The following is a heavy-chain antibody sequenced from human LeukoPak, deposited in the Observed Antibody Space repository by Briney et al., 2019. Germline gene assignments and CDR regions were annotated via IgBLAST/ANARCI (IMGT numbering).Heavy chain of an antibody. CDR1: GGSISSYY. V-gene: IGHV4-59*01. CDR2: IYYSGST. Sequence: PSETLSLTCTVSGGSISSYYWSWIRQPPGKGLEWIGYIYYSGSTNYNPSLKSRVTISVDTSKNQFSLKLSSVTAADTAVYYCVRAITYCSGGSCPTSGDFDYWGQGTLVTVSS. J-gene: IGHJ4*02. D-gene: IGHD2-15*01. CDR3: VRAITYCSGGSCPTSGDFDY.